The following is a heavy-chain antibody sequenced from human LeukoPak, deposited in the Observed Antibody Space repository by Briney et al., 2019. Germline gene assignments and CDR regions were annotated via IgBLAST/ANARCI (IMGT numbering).Heavy chain of an antibody. V-gene: IGHV3-11*05. D-gene: IGHD6-19*01. CDR3: ARDRSSGWYVWDY. CDR1: GFTFSDYY. CDR2: ISSSSSYT. J-gene: IGHJ4*02. Sequence: GGSLRLSCAAPGFTFSDYYMSWIRQAPGKGLEWVSYISSSSSYTNYADSVKGRFTISRDNAKNSLYLQMNSLRAEDTAVYYCARDRSSGWYVWDYWGQGTLVTVSS.